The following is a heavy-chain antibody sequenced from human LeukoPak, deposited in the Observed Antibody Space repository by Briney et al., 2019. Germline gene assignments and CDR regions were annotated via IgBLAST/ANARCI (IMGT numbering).Heavy chain of an antibody. V-gene: IGHV4-59*01. CDR2: IYYSGST. Sequence: PSETLSLTCTVSGGSISSYYWSWVRQPPGKGLEWIGYIYYSGSTNYNPSLKSRVTISVDTSKNQFSLKLSSVTAADTAVYYCARGRVAAAGYDSYYYGMDVWGQGTTVTVSS. J-gene: IGHJ6*02. CDR3: ARGRVAAAGYDSYYYGMDV. CDR1: GGSISSYY. D-gene: IGHD6-13*01.